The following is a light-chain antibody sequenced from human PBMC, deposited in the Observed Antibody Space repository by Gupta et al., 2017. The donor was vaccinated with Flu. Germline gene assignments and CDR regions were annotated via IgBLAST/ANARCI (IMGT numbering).Light chain of an antibody. V-gene: IGKV1-39*01. CDR3: QQRDNTPST. J-gene: IGKJ1*01. CDR2: AAS. Sequence: PSSLSASVGDRVTITCQASQRISTYLNWYQQKLGEAPKLLIYAASKVQSGVPSRFSGDGSGTDFTLTISRLQPEDFATYYCQQRDNTPSTFGQGTKVEIK. CDR1: QRISTY.